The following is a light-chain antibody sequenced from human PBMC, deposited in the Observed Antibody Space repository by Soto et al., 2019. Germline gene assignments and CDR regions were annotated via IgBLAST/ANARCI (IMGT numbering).Light chain of an antibody. J-gene: IGLJ1*01. CDR3: SAYTTSIALYV. V-gene: IGLV2-14*02. Sequence: QSVLTQPASVSGSPGQSITISCTETSSDVGSYNFVSWYQQHPGKAPKLMIYEGTKRPSGVSNRFSGSKSGNTASLTISGLQTEDEADYYCSAYTTSIALYVFGAGTKLTVL. CDR2: EGT. CDR1: SSDVGSYNF.